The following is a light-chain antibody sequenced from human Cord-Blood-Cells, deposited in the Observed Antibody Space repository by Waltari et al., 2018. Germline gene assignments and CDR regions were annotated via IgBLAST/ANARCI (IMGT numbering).Light chain of an antibody. CDR1: QSISSY. Sequence: DIQLTQSPSSLSASVADRVTITCRASQSISSYLNLYQQKPGTAPKLLIYAASSLQSGVPSRFSSSGSGTDFTLTISSLQPEDFATYYCQQSYSTPYTFGQGTKLEIK. V-gene: IGKV1-39*01. CDR2: AAS. CDR3: QQSYSTPYT. J-gene: IGKJ2*01.